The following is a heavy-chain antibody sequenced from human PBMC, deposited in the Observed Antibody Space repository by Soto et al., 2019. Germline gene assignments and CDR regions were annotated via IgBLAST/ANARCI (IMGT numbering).Heavy chain of an antibody. V-gene: IGHV3-48*01. CDR3: ARDSLRYFDWPPAYFDY. J-gene: IGHJ4*02. D-gene: IGHD3-9*01. Sequence: PGGSLRLSCAASGFTFSSYSMNWVRQAPGKGLEWVSYISSSSSTIYYADSVKGRFTISRDNAKNSLYLQMNSLRAEDTAVYYCARDSLRYFDWPPAYFDYWGQGTLVTVSS. CDR1: GFTFSSYS. CDR2: ISSSSSTI.